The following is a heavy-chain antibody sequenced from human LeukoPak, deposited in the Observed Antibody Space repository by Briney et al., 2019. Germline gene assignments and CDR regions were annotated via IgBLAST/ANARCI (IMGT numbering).Heavy chain of an antibody. J-gene: IGHJ4*02. CDR3: ARESLDY. V-gene: IGHV3-30*01. CDR1: GFTFSSYA. CDR2: ISYDGSNK. Sequence: GGSLRLSCAASGFTFSSYAMHWVRQAPGKGLEWEAVISYDGSNKYYADSVKGRFTISRDNSKNTLYLQMNSLRAEDTAVYYCARESLDYWGQGTLVTVSS.